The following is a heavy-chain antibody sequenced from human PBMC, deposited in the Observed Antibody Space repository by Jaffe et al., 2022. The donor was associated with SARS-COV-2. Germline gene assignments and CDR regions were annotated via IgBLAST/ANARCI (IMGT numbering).Heavy chain of an antibody. J-gene: IGHJ4*02. CDR3: ARSPLAWWSQRQETYFDS. V-gene: IGHV7-4-1*02. Sequence: VQSGSGLKKPGDSVKISCQTSGYTFTSFAIHWVRQAPGQGFEWMGWIMTNNGDPTYTQGFAGRFVFSLDTSVSTAYLQISDLEPEDSAMYFCARSPLAWWSQRQETYFDSWGQGALVTVSS. D-gene: IGHD3-3*01. CDR1: GYTFTSFA. CDR2: IMTNNGDP.